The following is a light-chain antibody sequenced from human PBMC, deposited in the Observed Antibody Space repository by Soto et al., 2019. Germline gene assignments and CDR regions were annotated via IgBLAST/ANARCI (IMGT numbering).Light chain of an antibody. CDR2: EVS. CDR1: STNVGTYKA. CDR3: CSYASSSTYV. J-gene: IGLJ1*01. V-gene: IGLV2-23*02. Sequence: QSALTQPASVSVSPGQSVTISYTGTSTNVGTYKAVSWYQQHPVKAPKLIIYEVSQRPSGVSNHFSGSKSGNTASLTISGLQAEDEADYYCCSYASSSTYVFGTGTKVTVL.